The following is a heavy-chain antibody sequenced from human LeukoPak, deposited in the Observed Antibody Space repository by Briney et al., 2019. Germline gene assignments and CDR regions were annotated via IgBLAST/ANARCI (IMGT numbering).Heavy chain of an antibody. CDR1: GGSISSHY. V-gene: IGHV4-59*11. CDR2: IYYSGST. Sequence: SETLSLTCTVSGGSISSHYWSWVRQPPGEGLEWSGYIYYSGSTNYNPSLKSQATIAVDTSTNQIYQKLSSVTAPDTAVYYCARTERYPTREWFVYYYYTDVWGKGTTVTVSS. J-gene: IGHJ6*03. D-gene: IGHD3-3*01. CDR3: ARTERYPTREWFVYYYYTDV.